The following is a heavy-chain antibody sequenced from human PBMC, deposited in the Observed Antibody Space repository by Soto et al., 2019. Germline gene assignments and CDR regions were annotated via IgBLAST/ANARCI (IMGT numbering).Heavy chain of an antibody. CDR1: RFTFSSYA. J-gene: IGHJ4*02. D-gene: IGHD3-10*01. Sequence: LRLSCAASRFTFSSYAMSWVRQAPGKGLEWVSAISGSGGSTYYADSVKGRFTISRDNSKNTLYLQMNSLRAEDTAVYYCAKTQLLWFGEEPRQFDYWGQGTLVTVSS. V-gene: IGHV3-23*01. CDR3: AKTQLLWFGEEPRQFDY. CDR2: ISGSGGST.